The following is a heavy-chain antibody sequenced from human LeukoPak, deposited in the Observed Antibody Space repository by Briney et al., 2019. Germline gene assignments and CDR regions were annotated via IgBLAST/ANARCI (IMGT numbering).Heavy chain of an antibody. J-gene: IGHJ5*02. Sequence: GRSLRLSCAASGFTFSSYAMHWVRQAPGKGLEWVAVISYDGSNKYYADSVKGRFTISRDNSKNTPYLQMNSLRAEDTAVYYCARGDLFGVVITGWFDPWGQGTLVTVSS. CDR1: GFTFSSYA. CDR3: ARGDLFGVVITGWFDP. D-gene: IGHD3-3*01. V-gene: IGHV3-30-3*01. CDR2: ISYDGSNK.